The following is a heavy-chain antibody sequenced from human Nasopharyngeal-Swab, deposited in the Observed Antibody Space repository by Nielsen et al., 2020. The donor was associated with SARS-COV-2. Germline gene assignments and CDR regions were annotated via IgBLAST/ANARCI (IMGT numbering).Heavy chain of an antibody. CDR3: ARGITILHAFDI. Sequence: SVKVSCKASGGTFSSYAISWVRQAPGQGLEWMGGIIPIFGTANYAQKFQGRVTITADESTSTAYMELSSLRSEDTAVYCCARGITILHAFDIWGQGTMVTVSS. D-gene: IGHD3-3*01. CDR1: GGTFSSYA. J-gene: IGHJ3*02. CDR2: IIPIFGTA. V-gene: IGHV1-69*13.